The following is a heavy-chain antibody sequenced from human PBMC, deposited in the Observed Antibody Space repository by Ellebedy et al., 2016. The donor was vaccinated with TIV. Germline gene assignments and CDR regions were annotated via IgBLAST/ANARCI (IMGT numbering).Heavy chain of an antibody. CDR1: GYTFTSYG. D-gene: IGHD4-17*01. V-gene: IGHV1-18*04. CDR3: IRGGGTTVTAFPPWNY. J-gene: IGHJ4*02. CDR2: ISGYNGNT. Sequence: AASVKVSCKASGYTFTSYGISWVRQAPGQGLEWMGWISGYNGNTNYAQKLQGRVTMTTDTSTSTAYMDLSGLRSDDTAVYYCIRGGGTTVTAFPPWNYWGRGTLVTVSS.